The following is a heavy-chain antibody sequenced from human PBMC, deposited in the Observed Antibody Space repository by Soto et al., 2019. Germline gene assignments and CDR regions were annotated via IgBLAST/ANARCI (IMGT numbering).Heavy chain of an antibody. CDR2: VSYSGDTT. D-gene: IGHD2-15*01. J-gene: IGHJ6*02. CDR3: AKVYGSGSRPYYYGMDV. CDR1: GFSFSTYA. Sequence: PGGSLRLSCAASGFSFSTYAMTWVRQAPGKGLEWVSVVSYSGDTTYYAESVKARFTISRDNSKNTLYLQMNSLRGDDTAVYYCAKVYGSGSRPYYYGMDVWGQGTTVTVS. V-gene: IGHV3-23*01.